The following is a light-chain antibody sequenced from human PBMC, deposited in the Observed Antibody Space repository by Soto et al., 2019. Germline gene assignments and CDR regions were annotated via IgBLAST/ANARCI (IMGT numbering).Light chain of an antibody. CDR3: QQYGSSVRT. Sequence: EIVLTQSPDTLSLSPGERATLSCRASESVTNSFAWYQQKPGQAPRLLIYRASNRATGIPDRFSGSGSGTDFTLTISRLEPEDFAVYYCQQYGSSVRTFDQGTRV. CDR2: RAS. J-gene: IGKJ1*01. CDR1: ESVTNS. V-gene: IGKV3-20*01.